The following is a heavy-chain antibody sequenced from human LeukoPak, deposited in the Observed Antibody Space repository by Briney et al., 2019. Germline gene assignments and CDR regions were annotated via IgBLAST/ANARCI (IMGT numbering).Heavy chain of an antibody. CDR2: ITSAGTI. J-gene: IGHJ6*04. D-gene: IGHD3-10*02. CDR1: GFTFSDYY. Sequence: PGGSLRLSCAASGFTFSDYYVTWIRQAPGKGLEWVSYITSAGTIYNADSVKGRFTISRDNAKNSLYLQMNSLRAEDTAVYYCAELGITMIGGVWGKGTTVTISS. CDR3: AELGITMIGGV. V-gene: IGHV3-69-1*02.